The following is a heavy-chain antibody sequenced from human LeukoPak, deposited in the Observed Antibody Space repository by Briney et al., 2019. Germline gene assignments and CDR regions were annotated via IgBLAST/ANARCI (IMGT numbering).Heavy chain of an antibody. CDR1: GGTFSSYA. D-gene: IGHD3-22*01. V-gene: IGHV1-2*02. J-gene: IGHJ4*02. CDR3: ARDHGVVVITKPQEDY. Sequence: ASVKVSCKASGGTFSSYAISWVRQAPGQGLEWMGWINPNSGGTNYAQKFQGRVTMTRDTSISTAYMELSRLRSDDTAVYYCARDHGVVVITKPQEDYWGQGTLVTVSS. CDR2: INPNSGGT.